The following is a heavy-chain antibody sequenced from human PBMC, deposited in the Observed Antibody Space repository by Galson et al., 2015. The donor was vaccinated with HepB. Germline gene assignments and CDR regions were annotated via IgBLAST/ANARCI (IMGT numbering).Heavy chain of an antibody. J-gene: IGHJ4*02. V-gene: IGHV3-30*04. Sequence: SLRLSCAASGFTFSSYAMHWVRQAPGKGLEWVAVISYDGSNKYYADSVKGRFTISRDNSKNTLYLQMNSLRAEDTAVCYCAREFGAAAGPDYYFDYWGQGTLVTVSS. CDR2: ISYDGSNK. CDR1: GFTFSSYA. CDR3: AREFGAAAGPDYYFDY. D-gene: IGHD6-13*01.